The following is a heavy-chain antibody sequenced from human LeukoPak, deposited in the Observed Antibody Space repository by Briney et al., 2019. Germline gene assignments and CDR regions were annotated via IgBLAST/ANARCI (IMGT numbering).Heavy chain of an antibody. V-gene: IGHV1-69*04. CDR1: GGTFSSYA. CDR3: ARVVPATNYYYGMDV. J-gene: IGHJ6*02. CDR2: IIPILGIA. D-gene: IGHD2-2*01. Sequence: GASVKVSCKASGGTFSSYAISWVRQAPGQGLEWMGRIIPILGIANYAQKFQGRVTITADKSTSTAYMELSSLRSEDTAVYYCARVVPATNYYYGMDVWGQGTTVTVSS.